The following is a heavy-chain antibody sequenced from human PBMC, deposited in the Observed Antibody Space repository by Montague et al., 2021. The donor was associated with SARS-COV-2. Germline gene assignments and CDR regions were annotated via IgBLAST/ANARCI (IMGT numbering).Heavy chain of an antibody. D-gene: IGHD5-18*01. V-gene: IGHV4-39*01. CDR3: ARREYSYGWGD. CDR1: GGPISGSSDY. J-gene: IGHJ4*02. Sequence: SETLSLTCTVTGGPISGSSDYWGWIRQSPGKGLEWIAGVDYSGNTXYXPSLKSRLTISVDMSKNQFSLKLNSVTAADTALYYCARREYSYGWGDWGQGTLVTVSS. CDR2: VDYSGNT.